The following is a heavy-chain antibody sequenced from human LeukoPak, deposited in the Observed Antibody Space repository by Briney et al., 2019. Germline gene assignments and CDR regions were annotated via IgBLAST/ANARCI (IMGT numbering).Heavy chain of an antibody. CDR3: AKDLARYSSSSNFDY. J-gene: IGHJ4*02. CDR1: GFTFSSYW. V-gene: IGHV3-74*01. Sequence: PGGSLRLSCAASGFTFSSYWMHWVRQAPGKGLVWLSRINGDGSSVSYADSVKGRFTISRDNAKNTLYLQMNSLRAEDTAVYYCAKDLARYSSSSNFDYWGQGTLVAVSS. D-gene: IGHD6-6*01. CDR2: INGDGSSV.